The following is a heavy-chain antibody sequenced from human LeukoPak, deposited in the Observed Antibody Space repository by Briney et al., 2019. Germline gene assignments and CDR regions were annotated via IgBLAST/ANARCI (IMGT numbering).Heavy chain of an antibody. CDR2: FYYTGST. Sequence: PSETLSLTCTVSGGLISSSSYYWGWVRQPPEKGLEWIGSFYYTGSTYYHPSLKSRVTISVDTSKNQFSLNLTSVTAADTAVYYCAGGIGETSMRFDYWGQGTLVTVSS. J-gene: IGHJ4*02. V-gene: IGHV4-39*01. D-gene: IGHD3-10*01. CDR1: GGLISSSSYY. CDR3: AGGIGETSMRFDY.